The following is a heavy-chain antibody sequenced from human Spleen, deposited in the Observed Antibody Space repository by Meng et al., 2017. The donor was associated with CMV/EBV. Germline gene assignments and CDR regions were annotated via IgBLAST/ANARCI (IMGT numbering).Heavy chain of an antibody. D-gene: IGHD3-3*01. CDR3: ARVGRFTIFGVVSYAMDV. J-gene: IGHJ6*02. Sequence: GESLKISCAASGFTVSSHWMHWVRQVPGKGMVWVSRINTDESSRTYADSMKGRFTIARDNAKNSLYLQMNSLRAEDTAVYYCARVGRFTIFGVVSYAMDVWGQGSTVTVSS. V-gene: IGHV3-74*01. CDR1: GFTVSSHW. CDR2: INTDESSR.